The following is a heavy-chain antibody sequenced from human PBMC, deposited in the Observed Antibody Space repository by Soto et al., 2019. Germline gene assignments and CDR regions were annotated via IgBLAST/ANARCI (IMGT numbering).Heavy chain of an antibody. CDR3: AKGTRITMIVVVPLYGMDV. Sequence: GGSLRLSCAASGFTFSSYGMHWVRQAPGKGLEWVAVISYDGSNKYYADSVKGRFTISRDNSKNTLYLQMNSLRAEDTAVYYCAKGTRITMIVVVPLYGMDVWGQGTTVTVSS. CDR1: GFTFSSYG. J-gene: IGHJ6*02. D-gene: IGHD3-22*01. V-gene: IGHV3-30*18. CDR2: ISYDGSNK.